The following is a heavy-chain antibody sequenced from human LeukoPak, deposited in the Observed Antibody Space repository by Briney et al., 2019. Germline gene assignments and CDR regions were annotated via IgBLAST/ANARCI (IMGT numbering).Heavy chain of an antibody. Sequence: ASVKVSCKASGYTFTSYGINWVRQAPGQGLEWMGWISAYNGNTSYAQKFQGRVIMTTDTLTSTAYMELMSLRSDDTAVYYCAMESSSGWYIYWGQGTLVTVSS. CDR2: ISAYNGNT. CDR3: AMESSSGWYIY. CDR1: GYTFTSYG. D-gene: IGHD6-19*01. J-gene: IGHJ4*02. V-gene: IGHV1-18*01.